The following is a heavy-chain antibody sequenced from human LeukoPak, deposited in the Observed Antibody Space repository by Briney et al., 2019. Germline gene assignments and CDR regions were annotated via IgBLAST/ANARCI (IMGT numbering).Heavy chain of an antibody. CDR1: GGSISSSSYY. CDR3: ASSGDPLVYYFDY. V-gene: IGHV4-39*01. CDR2: IYYSGST. J-gene: IGHJ4*02. Sequence: SETLSLTCTVSGGSISSSSYYWGWIRQPPEKGLEWIGSIYYSGSTYYNPSLKSRVTISVDTSKNQFSLKLSSVTAADTAVYYCASSGDPLVYYFDYWGQGTLVTVSS. D-gene: IGHD7-27*01.